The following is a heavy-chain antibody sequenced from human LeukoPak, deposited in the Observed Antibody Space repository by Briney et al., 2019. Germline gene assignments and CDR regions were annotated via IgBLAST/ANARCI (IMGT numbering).Heavy chain of an antibody. V-gene: IGHV4-59*08. CDR3: ASSSPPDAFDF. CDR2: IYYSGST. Sequence: SETLSLTCTVSGGSISSYYWSWIRQPPGKGLEWIGYIYYSGSTNYNPSLKSRVTMSVDTSKSQFSLKLSSVTAADTAVYYCASSSPPDAFDFWGQGTMVTVSS. CDR1: GGSISSYY. D-gene: IGHD6-6*01. J-gene: IGHJ3*01.